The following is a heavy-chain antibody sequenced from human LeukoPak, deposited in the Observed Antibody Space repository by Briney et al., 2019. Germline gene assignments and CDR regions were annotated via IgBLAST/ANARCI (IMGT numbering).Heavy chain of an antibody. Sequence: QPGGSLRLSCAASGFTFSTYAMSWGRQAPGKGLEWVSVISGGGHSSYYADSVKGRFSISRDNSKNTLYLQMNSLRAEDTAVYYCAKVGCSSTSCYSGFDYWGQGTLVTVSS. D-gene: IGHD2-2*01. CDR3: AKVGCSSTSCYSGFDY. CDR2: ISGGGHSS. V-gene: IGHV3-23*01. CDR1: GFTFSTYA. J-gene: IGHJ4*02.